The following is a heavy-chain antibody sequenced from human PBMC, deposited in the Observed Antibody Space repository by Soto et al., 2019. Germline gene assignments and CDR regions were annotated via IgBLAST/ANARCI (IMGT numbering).Heavy chain of an antibody. Sequence: SETLSLTCAVYGGSFSGYYWSWIRQPPGKGLEWIGEINHSGSTNYNPSLKSRVTISVDTSKNQFSLKLSSVTAADTAVYYCARAAVLYCSPQCHHFDYWGQGTLVTVSS. CDR3: ARAAVLYCSPQCHHFDY. J-gene: IGHJ4*02. CDR1: GGSFSGYY. CDR2: INHSGST. D-gene: IGHD2-15*01. V-gene: IGHV4-34*01.